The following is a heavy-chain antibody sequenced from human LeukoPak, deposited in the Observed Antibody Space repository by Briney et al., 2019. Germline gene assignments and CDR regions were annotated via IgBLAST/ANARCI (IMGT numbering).Heavy chain of an antibody. V-gene: IGHV1-2*02. Sequence: ASVKVSCKASGYTLTDYYMHWVRQAPGQGLEWMGWINPNSGGTNCAQKFQGRVTMTRDTSISTAYMELSRLRSDDTTVYYCARQLMTGYYRLDYWGQGTLVTVSS. CDR3: ARQLMTGYYRLDY. J-gene: IGHJ4*02. CDR1: GYTLTDYY. CDR2: INPNSGGT. D-gene: IGHD3-9*01.